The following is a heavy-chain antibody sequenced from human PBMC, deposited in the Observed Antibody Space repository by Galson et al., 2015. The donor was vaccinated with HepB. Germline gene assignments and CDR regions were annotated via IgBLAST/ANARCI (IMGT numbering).Heavy chain of an antibody. Sequence: SLRLSCAASGFTFSSYAMHWVRQAPGKGLEWVAVISYDGSNKYYADSVKGRFTISRDNSKNTLYLQMNSLRAEDTAVYYCARDRGYGDYVIGYWGQGTLVTVSS. CDR2: ISYDGSNK. CDR1: GFTFSSYA. V-gene: IGHV3-30-3*01. J-gene: IGHJ4*02. CDR3: ARDRGYGDYVIGY. D-gene: IGHD4-17*01.